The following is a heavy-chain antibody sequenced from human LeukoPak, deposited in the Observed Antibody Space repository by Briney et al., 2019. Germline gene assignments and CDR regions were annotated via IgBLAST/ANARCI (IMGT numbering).Heavy chain of an antibody. V-gene: IGHV4-59*12. Sequence: SETLSLTCTVSGGSISSYYWSWIRQPPGKGLEWIGYIYYSGSTNYNPSLKSRVTISVDTSKNQFSLKLSSVTAADTAVYYCARGYSSSWYRYYYYYMDVWGKGTTVTVSS. CDR3: ARGYSSSWYRYYYYYMDV. CDR1: GGSISSYY. CDR2: IYYSGST. J-gene: IGHJ6*03. D-gene: IGHD6-13*01.